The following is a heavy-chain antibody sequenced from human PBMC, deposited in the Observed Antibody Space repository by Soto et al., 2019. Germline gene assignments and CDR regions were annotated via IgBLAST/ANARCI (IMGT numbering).Heavy chain of an antibody. CDR3: ARQRRGYWASHDAFDI. J-gene: IGHJ3*02. Sequence: GESLKISCKGSGYSFTSYWIGWVRQMPGKGLEWMGIIYPGDSDTRYSPSFQGQVTISADKSISTAYLQWSSLKASDTAMYYCARQRRGYWASHDAFDIWGQGTMVTVSS. CDR2: IYPGDSDT. V-gene: IGHV5-51*01. CDR1: GYSFTSYW. D-gene: IGHD5-18*01.